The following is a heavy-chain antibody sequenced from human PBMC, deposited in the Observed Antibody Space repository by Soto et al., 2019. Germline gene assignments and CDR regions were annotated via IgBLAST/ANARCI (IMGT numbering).Heavy chain of an antibody. CDR2: ITWNGATT. CDR3: ARDGGVVVAVDAFDV. CDR1: GFTFDDHG. D-gene: IGHD6-19*01. J-gene: IGHJ3*01. V-gene: IGHV3-20*04. Sequence: EVQLVESGGGVVRPGGSLRLSCAASGFTFDDHGMTWVRQAPGKGLEWVSGITWNGATTGYADSVKGRFTISRDNAKNSLYLQMNSLRVEDTALYYCARDGGVVVAVDAFDVWGQGMMVTVSS.